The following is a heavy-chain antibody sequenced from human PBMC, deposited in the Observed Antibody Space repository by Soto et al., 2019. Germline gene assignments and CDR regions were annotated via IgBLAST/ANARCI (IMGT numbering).Heavy chain of an antibody. CDR2: IYYSGST. D-gene: IGHD2-15*01. Sequence: PSETLSLTCSVSGGSVSSESYYWSWIRQTPGKGLEWIGSIYYSGSTYYNPSLKSRVTISVDTSKNQFSLKLSSVIAADTAVYYCATRTVAAVFRWYYYYGMDVWGQGTTVTVSS. CDR1: GGSVSSESYY. J-gene: IGHJ6*02. V-gene: IGHV4-39*01. CDR3: ATRTVAAVFRWYYYYGMDV.